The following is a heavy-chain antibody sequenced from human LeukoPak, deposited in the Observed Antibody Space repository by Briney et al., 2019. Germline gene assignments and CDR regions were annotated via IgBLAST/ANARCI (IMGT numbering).Heavy chain of an antibody. J-gene: IGHJ3*02. CDR2: IYTSGST. Sequence: SETLSLTCTVSGGSISSYYWSWIRQPAGKGLEWIGRIYTSGSTNYNPSLKSRVTMSVDTSKNQFSLKLSSVTAADTAVYYCARENDFWSGYDAFDIWGQGTMVTVSS. V-gene: IGHV4-4*07. CDR3: ARENDFWSGYDAFDI. D-gene: IGHD3-3*01. CDR1: GGSISSYY.